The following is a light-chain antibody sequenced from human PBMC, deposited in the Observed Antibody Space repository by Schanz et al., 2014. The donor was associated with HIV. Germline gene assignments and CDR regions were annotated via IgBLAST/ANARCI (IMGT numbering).Light chain of an antibody. Sequence: EIVMTQSPVTLSVSPGERATLSCRASQSVRTNLAWYHQKPGQAPRLLIYGASSRATGIPARFSGSGSGTEFTLTISRLEPEDFAVYYCQQYGSSPRTFGQGTKLEIK. CDR3: QQYGSSPRT. CDR1: QSVRTN. CDR2: GAS. V-gene: IGKV3-20*01. J-gene: IGKJ2*02.